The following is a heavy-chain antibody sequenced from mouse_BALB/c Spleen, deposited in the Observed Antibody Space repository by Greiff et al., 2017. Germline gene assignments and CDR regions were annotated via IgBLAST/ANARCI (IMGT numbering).Heavy chain of an antibody. J-gene: IGHJ3*01. V-gene: IGHV8-8*01. CDR3: DRSGGYGQACFAY. D-gene: IGHD1-2*01. Sequence: QVTLKQSGPGILKPSQTLSLTCSFSGFSLTTYGMGLGWIRQPSGKGLEWLAHIWWDDDKYYNPSLKSKLTIAKDTSRNQVFLKITSVDTADTAAYYCDRSGGYGQACFAYWGQGTLVTVSA. CDR1: GFSLTTYGMG. CDR2: IWWDDDK.